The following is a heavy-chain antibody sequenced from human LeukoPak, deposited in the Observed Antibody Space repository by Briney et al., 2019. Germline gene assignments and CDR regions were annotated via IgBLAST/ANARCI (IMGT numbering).Heavy chain of an antibody. CDR2: IYYSGNT. CDR1: GGSISSSY. CDR3: ARDFFPARLIMDV. Sequence: SETLSLTCTVSGGSISSSYWSWIRQPPGKGLEWIGYIYYSGNTNYNPSLKSRVTISVDTSKNQFSLKLTSVTAADTAVYYCARDFFPARLIMDVWGKGTTVTVSS. V-gene: IGHV4-59*01. D-gene: IGHD6-6*01. J-gene: IGHJ6*03.